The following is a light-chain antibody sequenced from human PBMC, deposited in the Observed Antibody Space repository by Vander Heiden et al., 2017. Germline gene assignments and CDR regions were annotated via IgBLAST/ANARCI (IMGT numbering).Light chain of an antibody. V-gene: IGLV3-1*01. CDR1: KLGDKY. J-gene: IGLJ2*01. CDR2: QDS. CDR3: QAWDSSTHVV. Sequence: SYELTQSPSVSVSPGQTASITCSGAKLGDKYACWYQQKPGQSPVLVIYQDSKRPSGIPERFSGSNSGNTATLTISGTQAMDEADYYCQAWDSSTHVVFGGGTKLTVL.